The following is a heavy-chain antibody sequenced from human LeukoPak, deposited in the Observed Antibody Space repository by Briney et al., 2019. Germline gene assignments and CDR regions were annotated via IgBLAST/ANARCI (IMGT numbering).Heavy chain of an antibody. J-gene: IGHJ4*02. V-gene: IGHV3-21*01. CDR3: ARDNQWELGDYFDY. CDR1: GFTFSSYS. Sequence: PGGSLRLSCAASGFTFSSYSMNWVRQAPGKGLEWVSSISSSSSYIYYADSVKGRFTISRDNAKNSLYLQMNSLRAEDTAVYYCARDNQWELGDYFDYWGQGTLVTVSS. CDR2: ISSSSSYI. D-gene: IGHD1-26*01.